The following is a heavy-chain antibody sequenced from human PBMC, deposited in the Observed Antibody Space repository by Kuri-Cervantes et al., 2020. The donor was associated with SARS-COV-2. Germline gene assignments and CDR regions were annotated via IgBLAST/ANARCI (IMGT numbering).Heavy chain of an antibody. CDR2: ISAYNGNT. J-gene: IGHJ6*02. Sequence: ASVKVSCKASGYTFTSYDINWVRQATGQGLEWMGWISAYNGNTNYAQKLQGRVTMTTDTSTSTAYMELRSLRSDDTAVYYCARDEPAAIIHYYYGMDVWGQGTTVTVSS. V-gene: IGHV1-18*01. CDR3: ARDEPAAIIHYYYGMDV. CDR1: GYTFTSYD. D-gene: IGHD2-2*01.